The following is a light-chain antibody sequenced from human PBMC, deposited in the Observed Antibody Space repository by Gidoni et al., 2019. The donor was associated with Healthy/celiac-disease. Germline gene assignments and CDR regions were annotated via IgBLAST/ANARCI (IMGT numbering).Light chain of an antibody. Sequence: AIQMTQSPSSMSASVGDRVTITCRVSQGIRNDLGWYQQKPGKAPKLLIYAASILQSGVPSRFSGSGSGTDFTLTISSLQPEDFATYYCLQDYNYPWTFXQXTKVEIK. J-gene: IGKJ1*01. CDR3: LQDYNYPWT. CDR2: AAS. V-gene: IGKV1-6*01. CDR1: QGIRND.